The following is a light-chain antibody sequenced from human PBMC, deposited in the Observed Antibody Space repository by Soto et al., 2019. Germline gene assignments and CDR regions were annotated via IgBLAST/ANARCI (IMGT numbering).Light chain of an antibody. Sequence: EIGLTQAPATLSLSPGERATLSCRASQSVSRNLAWYQQRPGQAPRLLISGASTRATGIAARFSGSGSGREFTLTISSLQSEDSALYYCQQYSNWPTFGQGTRLEI. CDR1: QSVSRN. J-gene: IGKJ5*01. V-gene: IGKV3-15*01. CDR2: GAS. CDR3: QQYSNWPT.